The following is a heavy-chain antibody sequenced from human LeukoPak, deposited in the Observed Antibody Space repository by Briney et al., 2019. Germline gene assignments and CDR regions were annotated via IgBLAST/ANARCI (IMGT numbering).Heavy chain of an antibody. CDR1: GFTFSSYA. Sequence: GGSLRLSCAVSGFTFSSYAMSWVRQAPGKGLEWVAGITYNGDDRNYADSVKGRFTISRDNAKNTLYLQMNSLRAEDTAVYYCARGLLLWFGEDPGYYFDYWGQGALGTVSS. CDR2: ITYNGDDR. D-gene: IGHD3-10*01. J-gene: IGHJ4*02. CDR3: ARGLLLWFGEDPGYYFDY. V-gene: IGHV3-23*01.